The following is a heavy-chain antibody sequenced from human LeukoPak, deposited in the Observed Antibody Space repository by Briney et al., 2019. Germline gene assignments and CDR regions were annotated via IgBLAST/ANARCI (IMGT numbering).Heavy chain of an antibody. D-gene: IGHD3-22*01. CDR2: IVVGSGNT. CDR1: GFTFTSSA. Sequence: GASVKVSCKASGFTFTSSAVQWVRQARGQRLEWIGWIVVGSGNTNYAQKFQERVTITRDMSTSTAYMELSSLRSEDTAVYYCAVYFSSGYYQLDYWGQGTLVTVSS. J-gene: IGHJ4*02. CDR3: AVYFSSGYYQLDY. V-gene: IGHV1-58*01.